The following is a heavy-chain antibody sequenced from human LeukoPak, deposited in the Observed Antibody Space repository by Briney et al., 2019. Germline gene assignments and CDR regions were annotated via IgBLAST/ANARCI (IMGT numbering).Heavy chain of an antibody. CDR1: GGSISSGSYY. CDR2: IYTSGST. D-gene: IGHD2-2*01. CDR3: ARDPRYCSSTSCYPDAFDI. Sequence: SQTLSLTCTVSGGSISSGSYYWSWTRQPAGKGLEWIGRIYTSGSTNYNPSLKSRVTISVDTSKNQFSLKLSSVTAADTAVYYCARDPRYCSSTSCYPDAFDIWGQGTMVTVSS. V-gene: IGHV4-61*02. J-gene: IGHJ3*02.